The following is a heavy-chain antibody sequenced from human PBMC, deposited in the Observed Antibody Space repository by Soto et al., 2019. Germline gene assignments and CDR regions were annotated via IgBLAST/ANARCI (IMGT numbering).Heavy chain of an antibody. J-gene: IGHJ6*02. D-gene: IGHD4-17*01. V-gene: IGHV4-59*01. CDR3: ARDFRGDLTDYGMDV. Sequence: ESLSLTCTVSGGSISSYYWSWIRQPPGKGLEWIGYIYYSGSTNYNPSLKSRVTISVDTSKNQFSLKLSSVTAADTALYYCARDFRGDLTDYGMDVWGQGTTVTVSS. CDR2: IYYSGST. CDR1: GGSISSYY.